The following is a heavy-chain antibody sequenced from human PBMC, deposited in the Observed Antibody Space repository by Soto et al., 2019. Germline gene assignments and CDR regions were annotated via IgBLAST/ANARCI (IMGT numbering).Heavy chain of an antibody. V-gene: IGHV3-21*01. D-gene: IGHD2-2*01. CDR1: GFTFSSYS. CDR3: ARDYLVVPHRVIDY. Sequence: GGSLRLSCATSGFTFSSYSMNWVRQAPGKDLEWISSISTSSNKYYADSVKGRFTISRDNSKNTLYLQMNSLRAEDTAVYYCARDYLVVPHRVIDYWGQGTLVTVSS. J-gene: IGHJ4*02. CDR2: ISTSSNK.